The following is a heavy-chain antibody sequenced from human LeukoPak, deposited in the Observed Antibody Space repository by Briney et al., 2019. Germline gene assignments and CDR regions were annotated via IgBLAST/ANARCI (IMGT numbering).Heavy chain of an antibody. V-gene: IGHV5-51*01. CDR1: GYTFPIYW. Sequence: GESLKISCQGSGYTFPIYWIGWVRQTPGKGLEWMGIIYPSDSHTIYSPSFQGQVTVSADKSISIAYLQWSSLKASDTAIYYCVEHYRPPQDSRAAKPTGYYYYYMDVWGTGTTVIVSS. D-gene: IGHD3-16*02. J-gene: IGHJ6*03. CDR3: VEHYRPPQDSRAAKPTGYYYYYMDV. CDR2: IYPSDSHT.